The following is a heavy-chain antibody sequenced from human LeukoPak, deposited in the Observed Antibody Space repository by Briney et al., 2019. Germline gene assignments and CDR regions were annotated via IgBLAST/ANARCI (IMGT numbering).Heavy chain of an antibody. D-gene: IGHD2-15*01. CDR3: ANLWGGITCCEEVDL. CDR2: FEPEDGET. Sequence: ASVKVSCTVFGNTLRVLSIYCVRQAPGKGLEWMGGFEPEDGETLYAQKFQGRVTMTEDTSTDTAYMELSSLRSEDTAIYFCANLWGGITCCEEVDLWGQGTLVIVSS. V-gene: IGHV1-24*01. CDR1: GNTLRVLS. J-gene: IGHJ3*01.